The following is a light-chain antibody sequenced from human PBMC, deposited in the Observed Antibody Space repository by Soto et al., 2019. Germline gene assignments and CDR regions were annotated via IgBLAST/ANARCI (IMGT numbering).Light chain of an antibody. CDR1: SSDIGGYNF. CDR2: DVS. J-gene: IGLJ2*01. V-gene: IGLV2-14*01. Sequence: QSALTQPASVSGSPGQSITISCTGTSSDIGGYNFVSWYQQHPGEAPKLMIYDVSNRPSGVSPRFSGSKSGNTASLTISGLQAEDEADYYCSSCTTSSTLVFGGGTKVTVL. CDR3: SSCTTSSTLV.